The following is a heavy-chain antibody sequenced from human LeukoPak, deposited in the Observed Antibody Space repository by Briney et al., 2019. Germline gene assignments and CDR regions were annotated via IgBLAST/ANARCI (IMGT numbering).Heavy chain of an antibody. CDR3: ARDHCSGGSCYPGWFDP. D-gene: IGHD2-15*01. CDR2: IYSSGST. V-gene: IGHV4-59*01. CDR1: GGSISSYY. Sequence: SETLSLTCTVSGGSISSYYWDWIRLPPGKGLEWIGYIYSSGSTIYNPSLKSRVTISIDTSRNQFSLRLSPVTAADTAVYYCARDHCSGGSCYPGWFDPWGQGTLVTVSS. J-gene: IGHJ5*02.